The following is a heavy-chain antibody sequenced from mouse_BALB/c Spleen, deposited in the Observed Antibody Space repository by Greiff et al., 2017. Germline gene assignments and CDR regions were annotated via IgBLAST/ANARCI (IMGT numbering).Heavy chain of an antibody. V-gene: IGHV1S81*02. CDR2: INPSNGGT. Sequence: LVESGAELVKPGASVKLSCKASGYTFTSYYMYWVKQRPGQGLEWIGEINPSNGGTNFNEKFKSKATLTVDKSSSTAYMQLSSLTSEDSAVYYCTRNGNYLFDYWGQGTTLTVSS. CDR3: TRNGNYLFDY. CDR1: GYTFTSYY. D-gene: IGHD2-1*01. J-gene: IGHJ2*01.